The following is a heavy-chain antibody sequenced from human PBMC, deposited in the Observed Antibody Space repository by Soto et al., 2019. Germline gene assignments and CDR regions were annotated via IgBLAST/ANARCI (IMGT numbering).Heavy chain of an antibody. J-gene: IGHJ4*02. Sequence: SETLSLTCTVSGGSISSSSYYWGWIRQPPGKGLEWIGSIYYSGSTYYNPSLKSRATISVDTSKNQFSLKLSSVTAADTAVYYCASGSGGYSYGNRGKFDYWGQGTLVTVSS. CDR3: ASGSGGYSYGNRGKFDY. CDR2: IYYSGST. D-gene: IGHD5-18*01. CDR1: GGSISSSSYY. V-gene: IGHV4-39*07.